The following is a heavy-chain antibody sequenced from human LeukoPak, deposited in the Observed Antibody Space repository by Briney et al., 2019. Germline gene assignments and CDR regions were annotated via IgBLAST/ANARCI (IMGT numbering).Heavy chain of an antibody. D-gene: IGHD3-10*01. CDR1: GGSISSYY. CDR3: ARSGTAFSFYYYYYMDV. Sequence: SEALSLTCTVSGGSISSYYWSWIRQSAGKGLEWIGRIYTSGSTNYNPSLKSRVTISLDTSKNQFSLKLTSVTAADTAVYYCARSGTAFSFYYYYYMDVWGKGTTVTVSS. J-gene: IGHJ6*03. V-gene: IGHV4-4*07. CDR2: IYTSGST.